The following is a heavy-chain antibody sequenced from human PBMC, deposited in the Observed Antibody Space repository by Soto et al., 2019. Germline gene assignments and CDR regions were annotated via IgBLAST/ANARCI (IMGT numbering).Heavy chain of an antibody. CDR2: IIPILGIA. Sequence: QVQLVQSGAEVKKPGSSVKVSCKASVCTFSSYTISWVRQAPGQGLEWMGRIIPILGIANYAQKFQGRVTITADKSTSTAYMELSSLRSEDTAVYYCARGTKAAGTFDYWGQGTLVTVSS. CDR3: ARGTKAAGTFDY. J-gene: IGHJ4*02. D-gene: IGHD6-13*01. CDR1: VCTFSSYT. V-gene: IGHV1-69*02.